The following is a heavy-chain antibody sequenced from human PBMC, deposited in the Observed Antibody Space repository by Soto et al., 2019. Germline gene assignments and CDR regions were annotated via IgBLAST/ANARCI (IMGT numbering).Heavy chain of an antibody. J-gene: IGHJ4*02. CDR1: GGSFSGYY. V-gene: IGHV4-34*01. CDR3: ARGPASSTVTTSFDY. Sequence: SETLSLTCAVYGGSFSGYYWSWIRQPPGKGLEWVGEINHSGSTNYNPSLKSRVTIAVSASKTLFSLKVSSVSAADTAVYYCARGPASSTVTTSFDYWGQGTLVTVSS. D-gene: IGHD4-17*01. CDR2: INHSGST.